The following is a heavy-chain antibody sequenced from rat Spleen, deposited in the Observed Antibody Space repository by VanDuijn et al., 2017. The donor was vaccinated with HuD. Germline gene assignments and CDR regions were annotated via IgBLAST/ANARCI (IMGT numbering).Heavy chain of an antibody. V-gene: IGHV5-31*01. D-gene: IGHD1-9*01. Sequence: EVQLVESGGGLVQPGRSLRLSCVASGFTFNNYWMTWIRQAPGKGLEWVASIINTGGSTYYPDSVKGRFTISRDNARSTLCLQMESLRSEDTATYYCAKVTYYGYYYVDYWGQGVMVTVSS. CDR1: GFTFNNYW. J-gene: IGHJ2*01. CDR2: IINTGGST. CDR3: AKVTYYGYYYVDY.